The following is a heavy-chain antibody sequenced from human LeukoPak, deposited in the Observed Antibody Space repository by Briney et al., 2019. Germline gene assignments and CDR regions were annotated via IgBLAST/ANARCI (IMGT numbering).Heavy chain of an antibody. V-gene: IGHV1-8*03. J-gene: IGHJ6*03. CDR3: ARNNGVWSGYYNPDYYYYYYMDV. D-gene: IGHD3-3*01. CDR2: MNPNSGNT. CDR1: GYTLTSYD. Sequence: GASVKVSCKASGYTLTSYDINWVRQATGQGLEWMGWMNPNSGNTGYAQKFQGRVTITRNTSISTAYMELSSLRSEDTAVYYCARNNGVWSGYYNPDYYYYYYMDVWGKGTTVTVSS.